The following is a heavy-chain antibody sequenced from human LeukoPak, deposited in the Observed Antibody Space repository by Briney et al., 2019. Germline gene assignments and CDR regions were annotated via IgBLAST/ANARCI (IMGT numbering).Heavy chain of an antibody. V-gene: IGHV1-3*01. Sequence: ASVKVSCKASGYTFTSYAMHWVRQAPGQRLEWMGWINAGNGNTKYSQKFQGRVTITRDTSASTAYMELSSLRSEDTAVYYCARGENTAMADGVMDVWGQGTTVTVSS. D-gene: IGHD5-18*01. CDR3: ARGENTAMADGVMDV. CDR2: INAGNGNT. CDR1: GYTFTSYA. J-gene: IGHJ6*02.